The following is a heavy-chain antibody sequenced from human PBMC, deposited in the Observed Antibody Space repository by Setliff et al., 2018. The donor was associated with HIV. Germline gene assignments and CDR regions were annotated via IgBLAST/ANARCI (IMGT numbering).Heavy chain of an antibody. V-gene: IGHV1-3*01. CDR2: INAGNGNT. CDR3: ATDPGYSSTWYSESFQH. CDR1: GYTFTSYA. J-gene: IGHJ1*01. D-gene: IGHD6-13*01. Sequence: ALVKVSCKASGYTFTSYAMHWVRQAPGQRLEWMGWINAGNGNTKYSQKFQGRLTMTEDTSTDTAYMELSSLRSDDTAMYYCATDPGYSSTWYSESFQHWGQGTVVTVS.